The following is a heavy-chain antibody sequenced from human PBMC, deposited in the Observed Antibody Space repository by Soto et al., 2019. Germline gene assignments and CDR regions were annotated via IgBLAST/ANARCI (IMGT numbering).Heavy chain of an antibody. D-gene: IGHD6-13*01. CDR2: IVPIFRTA. J-gene: IGHJ3*02. CDR3: ARETSAPGTFREDASDI. CDR1: GDTFSNYV. Sequence: QVQLVQSGAEVKKPGSSVKVACKVSGDTFSNYVINWVRQATGQGLEWMGAIVPIFRTANYAQKFQGRVTITADEFTITAYMELIGLRSDDTATYYCARETSAPGTFREDASDIWGQGTLVTVSS. V-gene: IGHV1-69*12.